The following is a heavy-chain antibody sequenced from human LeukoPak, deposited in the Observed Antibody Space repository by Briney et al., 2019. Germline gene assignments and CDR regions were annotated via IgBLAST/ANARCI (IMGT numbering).Heavy chain of an antibody. D-gene: IGHD3-10*02. CDR3: ARDYYVAVREGIPDY. Sequence: PGGSLRLSCAASVFTFSSYAMHWVRQAPGKGLEWVAVISYDGSNKYYADSVKGRFTISRDNSKNTLYLQMNSLRAEDTAVYYCARDYYVAVREGIPDYWGQGTLVTVSS. CDR2: ISYDGSNK. V-gene: IGHV3-30-3*01. J-gene: IGHJ4*02. CDR1: VFTFSSYA.